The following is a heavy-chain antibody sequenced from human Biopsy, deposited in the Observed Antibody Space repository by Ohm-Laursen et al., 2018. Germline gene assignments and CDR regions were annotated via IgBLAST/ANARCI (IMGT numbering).Heavy chain of an antibody. CDR2: IFYSGII. Sequence: GTLSLTCTVSGGSVSSNTNYWAWIRQPPGKGLEWIGSIFYSGIIYYNPSLKSRVSISVDTSKNQFSLNLNSVTAADTAVYYCAGHPTGFWFDPWGQGTLVIVSS. V-gene: IGHV4-39*01. CDR3: AGHPTGFWFDP. J-gene: IGHJ5*02. CDR1: GGSVSSNTNY.